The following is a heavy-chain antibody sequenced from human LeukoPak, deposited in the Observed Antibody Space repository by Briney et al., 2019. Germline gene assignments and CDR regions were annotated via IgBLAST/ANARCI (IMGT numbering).Heavy chain of an antibody. Sequence: SETLSLTCTVSGGSISSYYWSWIRQPPGKGLEWIGYIYYSGSTKYKPSLKSRVTISVDTSKNQFSLQLSSGTAPDTAVYYCASGRFLDAFDMGGEGTMVTVS. J-gene: IGHJ3*02. D-gene: IGHD3-3*01. CDR3: ASGRFLDAFDM. CDR2: IYYSGST. V-gene: IGHV4-59*01. CDR1: GGSISSYY.